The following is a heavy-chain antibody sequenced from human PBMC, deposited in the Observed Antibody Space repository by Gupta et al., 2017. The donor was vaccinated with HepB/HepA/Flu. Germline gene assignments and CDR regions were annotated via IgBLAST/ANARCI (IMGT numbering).Heavy chain of an antibody. CDR1: GFVFRTYG. V-gene: IGHV3-33*01. J-gene: IGHJ3*01. D-gene: IGHD3-16*01. CDR3: ARVDSFGSFDV. CDR2: IWDDASNK. Sequence: QVQLVESGGGVVQAGRSLRRSCAASGFVFRTYGLYWVRQAPGKGLEWVTFIWDDASNKYYADSVKGRFTISRDNSKNTLFLQMNSLRVEDTAIYYCARVDSFGSFDVWGQGTVVAVSS.